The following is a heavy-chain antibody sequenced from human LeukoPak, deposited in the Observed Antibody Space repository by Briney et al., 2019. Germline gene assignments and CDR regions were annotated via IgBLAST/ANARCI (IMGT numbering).Heavy chain of an antibody. D-gene: IGHD3-10*01. Sequence: GGSLRLSCAASGFTFSSYAMSWVRQAPGKGLEWVSAISGSGGSTYYADSVKGRFTISRDNSKNTLYLQMNSLRAEDTAVYYCANGAGSYYNWGPHRDPSRYYFDYWGQGTLVTVFS. CDR1: GFTFSSYA. CDR2: ISGSGGST. V-gene: IGHV3-23*01. CDR3: ANGAGSYYNWGPHRDPSRYYFDY. J-gene: IGHJ4*02.